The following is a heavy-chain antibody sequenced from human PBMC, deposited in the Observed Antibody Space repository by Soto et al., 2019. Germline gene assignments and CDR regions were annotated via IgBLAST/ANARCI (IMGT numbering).Heavy chain of an antibody. CDR2: IGESGTPT. CDR3: AKDPKYCSSTSCYS. V-gene: IGHV3-23*01. CDR1: GFTFSSYA. J-gene: IGHJ5*02. D-gene: IGHD2-2*01. Sequence: GGSLRLSCAASGFTFSSYAMKWVRQAPGKGLEWVSLIGESGTPTYYADSVKGRFTISRDNSKNTLYLQMNSLRAEDTAVYYCAKDPKYCSSTSCYSWGQGTLVTVSS.